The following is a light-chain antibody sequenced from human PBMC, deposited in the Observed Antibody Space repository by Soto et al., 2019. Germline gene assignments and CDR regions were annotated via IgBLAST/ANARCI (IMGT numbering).Light chain of an antibody. Sequence: DLVMTQSPLSLPVTPGEPASISCRSSQSLLHNNGYNYLDWYLQNPGQSPQLLIYLGSNRASGVPDRFSGSGSGTDFTLKISRVEAEDVGVYYCMQALQTPQLTFGGGTKVEIK. CDR2: LGS. J-gene: IGKJ4*01. V-gene: IGKV2-28*01. CDR3: MQALQTPQLT. CDR1: QSLLHNNGYNY.